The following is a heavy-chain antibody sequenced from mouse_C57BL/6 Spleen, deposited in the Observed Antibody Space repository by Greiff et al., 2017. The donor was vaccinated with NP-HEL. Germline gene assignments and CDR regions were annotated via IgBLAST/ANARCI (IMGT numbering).Heavy chain of an antibody. CDR1: GYSFTGYY. J-gene: IGHJ1*03. V-gene: IGHV1-31*01. Sequence: EVKLMESGPELVKPGASVKISCKASGYSFTGYYMHWVKQSHGNILDWIGYIYPYNGVSSYNQKFKGKATLTVDKSSSTAYMELRSLTSEDSAVYYCARGGYGSSYGYFDVWGTGTTVTVSS. D-gene: IGHD1-1*01. CDR3: ARGGYGSSYGYFDV. CDR2: IYPYNGVS.